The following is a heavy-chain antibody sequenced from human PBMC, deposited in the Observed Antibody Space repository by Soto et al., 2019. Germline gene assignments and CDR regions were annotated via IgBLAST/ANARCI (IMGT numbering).Heavy chain of an antibody. CDR3: ARVNQLFYYMEV. J-gene: IGHJ6*03. D-gene: IGHD3-10*01. CDR2: IYYSGST. V-gene: IGHV4-59*01. Sequence: SETLSLTCTVSGGSISSYYWSWIRQPPGKGLEWIGYIYYSGSTNYNPSLKSRVTISVDTSKNQFSLKLSSVTAADTAVYYCARVNQLFYYMEVWGKGTTVTVSS. CDR1: GGSISSYY.